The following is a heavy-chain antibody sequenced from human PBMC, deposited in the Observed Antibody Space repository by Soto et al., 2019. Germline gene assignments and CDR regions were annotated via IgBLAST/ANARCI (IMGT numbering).Heavy chain of an antibody. Sequence: QVQLVQSGAEVKKPGASVKVSCKVSGYTLTELSMHWVRQAPGKGLEWMGGFDPEDGETIYAQKFQGRVTMTADTSTDTAYMELSSLRSEDTAVYYCAMGVPAAPTSDYWGQGTLVTVSS. CDR2: FDPEDGET. CDR1: GYTLTELS. CDR3: AMGVPAAPTSDY. D-gene: IGHD2-2*01. J-gene: IGHJ4*02. V-gene: IGHV1-24*01.